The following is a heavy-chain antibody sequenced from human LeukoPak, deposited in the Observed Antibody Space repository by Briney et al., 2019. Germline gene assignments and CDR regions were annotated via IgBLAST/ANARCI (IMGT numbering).Heavy chain of an antibody. V-gene: IGHV3-23*01. CDR3: AKDLDCSSTSCYADY. D-gene: IGHD2-2*01. CDR1: GGSISSSN. CDR2: ISGSGGST. Sequence: ETLSLTCAVSGGSISSSNWWSWVRQAPGKGLEWVSAISGSGGSTYYADSVKGRFTISRDNSKNTLYLQMNSLRAEDTAVYYCAKDLDCSSTSCYADYWGQGTLDTVSS. J-gene: IGHJ4*02.